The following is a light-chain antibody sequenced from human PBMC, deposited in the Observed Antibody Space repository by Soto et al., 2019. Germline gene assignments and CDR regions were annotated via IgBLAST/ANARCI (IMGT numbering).Light chain of an antibody. J-gene: IGKJ2*01. Sequence: DIQVAQSPSSLSASVGDRVTITCQASQDIKRSVNWWQQKPGKAPKLVIYDASHLVTGVPSRFSASGFGTEFTFTISTLQPEDIAAYFCQAYDTLPSYTCGQGTKLAIK. V-gene: IGKV1-33*01. CDR3: QAYDTLPSYT. CDR2: DAS. CDR1: QDIKRS.